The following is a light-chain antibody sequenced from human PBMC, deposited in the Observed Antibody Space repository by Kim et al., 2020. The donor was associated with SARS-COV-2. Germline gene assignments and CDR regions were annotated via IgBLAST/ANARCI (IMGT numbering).Light chain of an antibody. CDR1: SSNIGSNI. CDR2: SNN. J-gene: IGLJ3*02. Sequence: GQRVTISCSGSSSNIGSNIVNWYQQLPGTAPKLLIYSNNQRPSGVPDRFSGSKSGTSGSLAISGLQSEDEADYYCAAWDDSLNGWVFGGGTKLTVL. CDR3: AAWDDSLNGWV. V-gene: IGLV1-44*01.